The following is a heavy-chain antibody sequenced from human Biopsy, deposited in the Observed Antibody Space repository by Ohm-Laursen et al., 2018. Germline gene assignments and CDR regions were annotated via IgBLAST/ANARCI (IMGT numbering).Heavy chain of an antibody. CDR3: ARDETVLNYYCASDV. CDR1: GGTFNNYG. Sequence: GASVKISCKASGGTFNNYGITWVRQAPGQGLEWVGRIISMVGTPKYAQKFQGRATITVDKSTSTAYLDLSSLKSEDTAVYYCARDETVLNYYCASDVWGQGTTVTVSS. CDR2: IISMVGTP. V-gene: IGHV1-69*04. J-gene: IGHJ6*01. D-gene: IGHD3-22*01.